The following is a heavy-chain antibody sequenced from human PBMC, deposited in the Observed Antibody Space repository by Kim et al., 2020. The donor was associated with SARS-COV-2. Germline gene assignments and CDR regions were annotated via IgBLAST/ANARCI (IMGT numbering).Heavy chain of an antibody. CDR2: INRGGSPK. V-gene: IGHV3-7*03. Sequence: GGSLRLSCVASGFTFSTHWMMWVRQAPGKGLEWVANINRGGSPKYYVASVKGRFTISRDDAKNSLYLEMNSLRSEDTAIYYCVSGRTYGAGADHFDYWGQGILVTVSS. D-gene: IGHD3-10*01. CDR3: VSGRTYGAGADHFDY. CDR1: GFTFSTHW. J-gene: IGHJ4*02.